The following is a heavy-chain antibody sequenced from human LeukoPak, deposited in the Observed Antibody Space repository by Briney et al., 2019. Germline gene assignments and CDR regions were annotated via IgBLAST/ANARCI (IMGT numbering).Heavy chain of an antibody. CDR3: AREGEDPYPIDY. D-gene: IGHD3-16*01. J-gene: IGHJ4*02. V-gene: IGHV3-30-3*01. CDR2: ISYDGSNK. Sequence: GGSLRLSCAASGFTFSSYAMHWVRQAPGKGLEWVAVISYDGSNKYYADSVKGRFTISRDNSKNTLYLQMNSLRAEDTAVCYCAREGEDPYPIDYWGQGTLVTVSS. CDR1: GFTFSSYA.